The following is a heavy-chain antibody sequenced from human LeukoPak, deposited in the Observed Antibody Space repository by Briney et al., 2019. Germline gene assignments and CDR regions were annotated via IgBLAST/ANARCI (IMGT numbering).Heavy chain of an antibody. CDR3: AKDALGSSSWYSYYYYMDV. CDR1: GFTFSSYG. Sequence: GGSLRLSCAASGFTFSSYGMHWVRQAPGKGLEWVAVISYDGSNKYYADSVKGRFTISRDNSKNTLYLQMNSLRAEDTAVYYCAKDALGSSSWYSYYYYMDVWGKGTTVTVSS. D-gene: IGHD6-13*01. V-gene: IGHV3-30*18. J-gene: IGHJ6*03. CDR2: ISYDGSNK.